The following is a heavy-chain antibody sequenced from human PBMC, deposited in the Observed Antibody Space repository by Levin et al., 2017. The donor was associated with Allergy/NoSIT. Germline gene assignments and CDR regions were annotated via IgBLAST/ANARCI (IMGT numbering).Heavy chain of an antibody. V-gene: IGHV4-38-2*01. CDR2: FYYTGNT. CDR1: GFFISSGYY. Sequence: PSETLSLTCAVSGFFISSGYYWAWIRQSPGKGLEWIGTFYYTGNTYYNPSLKSRVSISVDKSKNEFSVKVSSMTAADTAVYYCARGRSNVARGHPYFDFWGQGTLVSVSS. J-gene: IGHJ4*02. D-gene: IGHD3-10*01. CDR3: ARGRSNVARGHPYFDF.